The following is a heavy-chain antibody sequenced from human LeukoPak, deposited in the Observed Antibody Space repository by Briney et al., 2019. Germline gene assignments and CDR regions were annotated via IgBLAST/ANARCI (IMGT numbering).Heavy chain of an antibody. J-gene: IGHJ4*02. CDR1: GFSFGSYS. CDR3: ARVAMVAATVDY. CDR2: ISSSSSYI. D-gene: IGHD2-15*01. Sequence: GGSLRLSCAVSGFSFGSYSMNWVRQAPGKGLEWVSSISSSSSYIYYADSVKGRFTISRDNAKNSVYLQMTSLRAEDTAVYYCARVAMVAATVDYWGQGTRVTVPS. V-gene: IGHV3-21*01.